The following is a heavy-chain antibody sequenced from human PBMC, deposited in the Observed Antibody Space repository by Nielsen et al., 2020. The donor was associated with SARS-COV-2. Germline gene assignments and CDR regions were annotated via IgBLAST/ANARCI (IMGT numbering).Heavy chain of an antibody. D-gene: IGHD1-26*01. V-gene: IGHV4-30-4*01. CDR3: ARVGSGSYYGWFDP. CDR1: GGSISSYY. J-gene: IGHJ5*02. CDR2: IYYSGST. Sequence: SETLSLTCTVSGGSISSYYWSWIRQPPGKGLEWIGYIYYSGSTYYNPSLKSRVTISVDTSKNQFSLKLSSVTAADTAVYYCARVGSGSYYGWFDPWGQGTLVTVSS.